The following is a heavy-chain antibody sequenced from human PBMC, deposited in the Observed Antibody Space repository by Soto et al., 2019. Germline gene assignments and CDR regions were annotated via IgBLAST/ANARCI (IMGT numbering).Heavy chain of an antibody. D-gene: IGHD3-10*01. CDR1: GGSINSYW. CDR2: VYSSGTT. V-gene: IGHV4-4*07. CDR3: ARDIGSYAYGEGY. J-gene: IGHJ4*02. Sequence: SETLPLTCSVSGGSINSYWWSWIRQPAGKGLEWIGRVYSSGTTDYNPSLNSRATLSVEASKNQFSLKLSSVTAADTAVYYCARDIGSYAYGEGYWGQGIQVTVSS.